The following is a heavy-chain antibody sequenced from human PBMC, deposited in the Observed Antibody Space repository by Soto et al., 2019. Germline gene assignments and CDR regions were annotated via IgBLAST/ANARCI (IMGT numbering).Heavy chain of an antibody. J-gene: IGHJ6*02. V-gene: IGHV5-51*01. CDR1: GYSVTSYW. D-gene: IGHD3-16*01. CDR3: ARHGVGVPLHYYYGIDV. Sequence: PGESLKISGKGSGYSVTSYWIGWERQMPEKGLEWMAIIYPGDSDTRYSPSFQGQVTISADKSISTAYLQWSSLKASDTAMYYCARHGVGVPLHYYYGIDVWGQGTTVTVSS. CDR2: IYPGDSDT.